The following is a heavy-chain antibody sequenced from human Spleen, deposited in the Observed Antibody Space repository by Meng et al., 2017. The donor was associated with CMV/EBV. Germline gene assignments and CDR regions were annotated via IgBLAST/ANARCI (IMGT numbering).Heavy chain of an antibody. J-gene: IGHJ4*02. D-gene: IGHD2-15*01. V-gene: IGHV3-21*01. CDR2: ISSSSSYI. CDR3: ARGYCSGGSCFFDY. Sequence: GGSLRLSCAASGFTFSSYSMNWVRQAPGKGLEWVSSISSSSSYIYYADSVKGRFTISRDNAKNSLYLQMNSLRAEDTAVYYCARGYCSGGSCFFDYWGQGTLVTVSS. CDR1: GFTFSSYS.